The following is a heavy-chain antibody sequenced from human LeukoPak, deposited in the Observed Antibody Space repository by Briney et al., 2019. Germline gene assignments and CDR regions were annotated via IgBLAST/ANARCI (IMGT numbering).Heavy chain of an antibody. V-gene: IGHV3-23*01. J-gene: IGHJ4*02. Sequence: GGSLRLSCAASGFTFSSYAMSWVRQAPGKGLEWVSAISGSGGSTYYADSVKGRFTISRDSSKNTVYLHMKSLRAEDTAVYFCAKVLTGSQDYWGQGTLVTVSS. D-gene: IGHD1-14*01. CDR2: ISGSGGST. CDR1: GFTFSSYA. CDR3: AKVLTGSQDY.